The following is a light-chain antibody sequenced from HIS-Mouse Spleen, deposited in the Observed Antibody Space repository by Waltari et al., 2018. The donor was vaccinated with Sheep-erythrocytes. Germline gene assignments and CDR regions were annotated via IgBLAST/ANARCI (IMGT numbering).Light chain of an antibody. CDR2: DVS. J-gene: IGLJ1*01. Sequence: QSALTQPRSVSGSPGQSVTISCTGTSSDGGGYHYVPWYQQHPGKAPKLMIYDVSKRPSGVPDRFSGSKSGNTASLTISGLQAEGEADYYCCSYAGSYNHVFATGTKVTVL. CDR1: SSDGGGYHY. V-gene: IGLV2-11*01. CDR3: CSYAGSYNHV.